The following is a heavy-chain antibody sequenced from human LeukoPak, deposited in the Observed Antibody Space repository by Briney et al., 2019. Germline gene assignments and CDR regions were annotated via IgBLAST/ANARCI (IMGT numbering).Heavy chain of an antibody. D-gene: IGHD3-22*01. CDR1: GFTFSSYA. CDR2: ISYDGSNK. V-gene: IGHV3-30-3*01. J-gene: IGHJ2*01. Sequence: GGSLRLSCAASGFTFSSYAMHWVRQAPGKGLEWVAVISYDGSNKYYADSVKGRFTISRDNSKNTLYLQMNSLRAEDTAVYYCAREPLDYYDSSGQTKDDWYFDLWGRGTLVTVSS. CDR3: AREPLDYYDSSGQTKDDWYFDL.